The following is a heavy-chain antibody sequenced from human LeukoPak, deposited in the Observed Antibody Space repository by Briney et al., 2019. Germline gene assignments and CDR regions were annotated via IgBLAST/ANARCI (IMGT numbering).Heavy chain of an antibody. CDR2: IIPIFGTA. V-gene: IGHV1-69*06. Sequence: GASVKVSCKASGGTFSSYAISWVRQAPGQGLEWMGGIIPIFGTANYAQKFQGRVTMTEDTSADTAYMELRSLRSDDTAVYYCAVAQLLVFSFLDYWGQGTLVTVSS. CDR3: AVAQLLVFSFLDY. D-gene: IGHD2-2*01. CDR1: GGTFSSYA. J-gene: IGHJ4*02.